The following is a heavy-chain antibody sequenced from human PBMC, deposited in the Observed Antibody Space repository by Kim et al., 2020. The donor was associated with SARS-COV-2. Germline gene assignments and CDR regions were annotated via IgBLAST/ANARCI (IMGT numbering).Heavy chain of an antibody. J-gene: IGHJ4*02. V-gene: IGHV3-48*02. CDR2: ISSSSSTI. CDR3: ARDLDYDFWSGYYSVFDY. D-gene: IGHD3-3*01. Sequence: GGSLRLSCAASGFTFSSYSMNWVRQAPGKGLEWVSYISSSSSTIYYADSVKGRFTISRDNAKNSLYLQMNSLRDEDTAVYYCARDLDYDFWSGYYSVFDYWGQGPLVTVSS. CDR1: GFTFSSYS.